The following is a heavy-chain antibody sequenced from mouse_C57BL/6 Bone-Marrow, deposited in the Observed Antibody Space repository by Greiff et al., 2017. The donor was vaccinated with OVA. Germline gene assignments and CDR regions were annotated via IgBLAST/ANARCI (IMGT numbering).Heavy chain of an antibody. V-gene: IGHV1-64*01. CDR3: ARRGWLLLSDAWFAD. Sequence: QVQLQQPGAELVKPGASVKLSCKASGYTFTNYWMHWVKQRPGQGLEWIGMINTNSGSTNYNETFKSTATMTVDKSSSTAYMQHISRTSEDSAVLYCARRGWLLLSDAWFADWGQGTLVTVSA. D-gene: IGHD2-3*01. CDR2: INTNSGST. J-gene: IGHJ3*01. CDR1: GYTFTNYW.